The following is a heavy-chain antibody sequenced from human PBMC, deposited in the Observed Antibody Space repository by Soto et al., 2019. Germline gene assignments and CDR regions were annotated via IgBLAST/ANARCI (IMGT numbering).Heavy chain of an antibody. V-gene: IGHV1-69*01. CDR2: IIPIFTRT. D-gene: IGHD2-15*01. Sequence: QLQLVQSGTEVKEPGSSVKVSCKASGGTFSTSSFVWVRQGPGQGLEWMGGIIPIFTRTNLAQKFQGRVTFSADESTRATYMELRSLTSEATAIYYCARDVVRSTAGDSWGEGTLVTVSS. CDR3: ARDVVRSTAGDS. J-gene: IGHJ4*02. CDR1: GGTFSTSS.